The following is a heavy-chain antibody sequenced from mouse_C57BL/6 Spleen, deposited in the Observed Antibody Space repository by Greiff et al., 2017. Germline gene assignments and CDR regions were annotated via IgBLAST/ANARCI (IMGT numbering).Heavy chain of an antibody. CDR1: GYTFTSYG. V-gene: IGHV1-81*01. D-gene: IGHD2-1*01. CDR3: AREDPNYGNCGEAMDD. Sequence: VQLQQSGAELARPGASVKLSCKASGYTFTSYGISWVKQRTGQGLEWIGEIYPRSGNTYYTEKFKGKATLTADKSSSTAYMELRSLTSEDSAVYFCAREDPNYGNCGEAMDDWGQGTSVTVSS. J-gene: IGHJ4*01. CDR2: IYPRSGNT.